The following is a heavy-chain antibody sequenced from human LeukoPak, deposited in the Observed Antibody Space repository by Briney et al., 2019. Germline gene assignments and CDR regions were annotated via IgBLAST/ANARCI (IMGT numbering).Heavy chain of an antibody. CDR3: ARVGPCGGGCAVSLDY. V-gene: IGHV3-7*01. CDR1: GFTFSSYW. D-gene: IGHD2-21*02. CDR2: IKQDGSEK. Sequence: PGGSLRLSCAASGFTFSSYWMSWVRQAPGKGLEWVANIKQDGSEKYYVDSVKGRFTISRDNAKNSLYLQMNSLRAEDTAVYYCARVGPCGGGCAVSLDYWGQGTLVTVSS. J-gene: IGHJ4*02.